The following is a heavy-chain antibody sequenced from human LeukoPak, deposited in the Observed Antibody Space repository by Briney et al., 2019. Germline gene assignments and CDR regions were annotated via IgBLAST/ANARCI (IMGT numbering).Heavy chain of an antibody. J-gene: IGHJ6*02. CDR3: TTNYRDYYYGMDV. Sequence: GWSLRLSCAASGFTFSNAWMSWVRQAPGKGLEWVGRIKSKTDGGTTDYAAPVKGRFTISRDDSKNTLYLQMNSLKTEDTAVYYCTTNYRDYYYGMDVWGQGTTVTVSS. V-gene: IGHV3-15*01. D-gene: IGHD5-24*01. CDR2: IKSKTDGGTT. CDR1: GFTFSNAW.